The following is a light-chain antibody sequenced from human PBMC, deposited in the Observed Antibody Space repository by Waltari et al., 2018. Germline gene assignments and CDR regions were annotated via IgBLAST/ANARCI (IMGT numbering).Light chain of an antibody. CDR2: DVT. CDR3: CSYAGSHTYV. Sequence: QSALPQPRSVSGSPGQSVHIYCPGTNHTIGRYTHIPRYQQYPGKAPKLMFYDVTKRPSGVPQRFSASKSGNTASLTISGLQAEDEADYYCCSYAGSHTYVFGTATKVTVL. CDR1: NHTIGRYTH. V-gene: IGLV2-11*01. J-gene: IGLJ1*01.